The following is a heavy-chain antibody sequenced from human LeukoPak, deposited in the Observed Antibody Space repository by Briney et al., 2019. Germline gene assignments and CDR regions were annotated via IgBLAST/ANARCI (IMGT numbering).Heavy chain of an antibody. CDR1: GGSISSSNYY. CDR2: IYYSGST. V-gene: IGHV4-39*01. J-gene: IGHJ4*02. D-gene: IGHD6-19*01. Sequence: SETLSLTCSVSGGSISSSNYYWGWIRQPPGKGLEWIGSIYYSGSTYYNPSLKSRVTISVDTSKNQFSLKLSSVTAADTAVYYCARRRSVATDYWGQGTLVTVSS. CDR3: ARRRSVATDY.